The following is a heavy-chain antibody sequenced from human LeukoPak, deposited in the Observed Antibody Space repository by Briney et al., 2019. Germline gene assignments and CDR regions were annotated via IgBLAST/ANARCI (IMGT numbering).Heavy chain of an antibody. V-gene: IGHV4-59*01. Sequence: SETLSLTCTVSGGPISSYYWSWIRQPPGKGLEWIGYIYYSGSTNYNPSLKSRVTISVDTSKNQFSLKLSSVTAADTAVYYCARGGGDWLLWRLEYNWFDPWGQGTLVTVSS. CDR3: ARGGGDWLLWRLEYNWFDP. CDR1: GGPISSYY. CDR2: IYYSGST. J-gene: IGHJ5*02. D-gene: IGHD3/OR15-3a*01.